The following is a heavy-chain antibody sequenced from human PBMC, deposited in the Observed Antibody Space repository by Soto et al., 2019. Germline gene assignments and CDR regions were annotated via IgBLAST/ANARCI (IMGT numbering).Heavy chain of an antibody. D-gene: IGHD3-10*01. CDR3: ARIHPHVRGYYYYYYMDV. V-gene: IGHV4-34*01. J-gene: IGHJ6*03. CDR1: GGSFSGYY. Sequence: SETLSLTCAVYGGSFSGYYWSWIRQPPGKGLEWIGEINHSGSTNYNPSLKSRVTISVDTSKNQFSLKLSSVTAADTAVYYCARIHPHVRGYYYYYYMDVWGKGTTVTVSS. CDR2: INHSGST.